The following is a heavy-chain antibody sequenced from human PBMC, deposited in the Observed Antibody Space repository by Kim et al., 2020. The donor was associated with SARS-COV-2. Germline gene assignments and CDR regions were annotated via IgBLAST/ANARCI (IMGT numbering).Heavy chain of an antibody. CDR2: IWYDGSNK. D-gene: IGHD3-10*01. CDR3: AREIWFGEFDYYYYGMDV. V-gene: IGHV3-33*01. CDR1: GFTFSSYG. Sequence: GGSLRLSCAASGFTFSSYGMHWVRQAPGKGLEWVAVIWYDGSNKYYADSVKGRFTISRDNSKNTLYLQMNSLRAEDTAVYYCAREIWFGEFDYYYYGMDVWGQGTTVTVSS. J-gene: IGHJ6*02.